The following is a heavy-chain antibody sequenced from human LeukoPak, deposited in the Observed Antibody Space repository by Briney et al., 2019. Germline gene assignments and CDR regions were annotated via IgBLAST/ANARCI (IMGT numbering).Heavy chain of an antibody. CDR2: IYTSGST. V-gene: IGHV4-4*07. J-gene: IGHJ5*02. D-gene: IGHD6-6*01. Sequence: SETLSLTCTVSGGSISSYYWSWIRQPAGKGLEWIGRIYTSGSTNYNPSLKSRVTMSVDTSKNQFSLNLTSVNAADTAIYYCARVMAARREDLNWFDPWGQGTLVTVSS. CDR3: ARVMAARREDLNWFDP. CDR1: GGSISSYY.